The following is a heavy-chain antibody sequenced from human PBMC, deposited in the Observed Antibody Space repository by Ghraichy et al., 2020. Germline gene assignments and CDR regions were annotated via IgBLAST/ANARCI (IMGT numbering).Heavy chain of an antibody. Sequence: SVKVSCKASGFTFSDSGMQWVRQARGQRLEWIGWIVVGSGNTNYAQKFQERVTITRDMSTSTAYMELSSLRSEDTAVYYCAADTGRLRDFNGMDVWGQGTTVTVSS. CDR3: AADTGRLRDFNGMDV. CDR1: GFTFSDSG. CDR2: IVVGSGNT. J-gene: IGHJ6*02. V-gene: IGHV1-58*02. D-gene: IGHD3-9*01.